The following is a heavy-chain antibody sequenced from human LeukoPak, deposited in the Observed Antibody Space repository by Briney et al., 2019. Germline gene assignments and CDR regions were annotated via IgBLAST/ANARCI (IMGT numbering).Heavy chain of an antibody. CDR2: INPNSGGT. J-gene: IGHJ5*02. D-gene: IGHD3-10*01. V-gene: IGHV1-2*02. Sequence: ASVKVSCKTSGYTFTGYYMHWVRQAPGQGLEWMGWINPNSGGTNYAQKFQGRVTMTRDTSISTAYMELRRLRSDDTAVYYCARANMVRGFGSFCDRNWFDPWGQGTLVTVSS. CDR3: ARANMVRGFGSFCDRNWFDP. CDR1: GYTFTGYY.